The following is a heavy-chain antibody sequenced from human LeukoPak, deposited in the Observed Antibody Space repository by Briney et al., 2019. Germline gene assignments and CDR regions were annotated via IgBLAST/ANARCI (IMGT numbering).Heavy chain of an antibody. Sequence: SVKVSCKASGGTFSSYAISWVRQAPGQGLEWMGGIIPIFGTADYAQKFQGRVTITADESTSTAYMELSSLRSEDTAVYYCARDPVYYGSGSSYYYYYGMDVWGQGTTVTVSS. J-gene: IGHJ6*02. V-gene: IGHV1-69*01. CDR2: IIPIFGTA. CDR1: GGTFSSYA. D-gene: IGHD3-10*01. CDR3: ARDPVYYGSGSSYYYYYGMDV.